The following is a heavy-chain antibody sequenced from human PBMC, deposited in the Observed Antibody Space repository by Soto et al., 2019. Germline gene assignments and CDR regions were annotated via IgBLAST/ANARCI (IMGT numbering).Heavy chain of an antibody. D-gene: IGHD3-9*01. CDR2: IIPILGIA. CDR3: ASSPYDILTVYYADAFDI. CDR1: GGTFSSYT. Sequence: QVQLVQSGAEVKKPGSSVKVSCKASGGTFSSYTISWVRQAPGQGLEWMGRIIPILGIAIHAQKHQGRVTIPADKSTGTAYMELSSLRSEDTAVYFCASSPYDILTVYYADAFDIWGQGTIVTVSS. J-gene: IGHJ3*02. V-gene: IGHV1-69*02.